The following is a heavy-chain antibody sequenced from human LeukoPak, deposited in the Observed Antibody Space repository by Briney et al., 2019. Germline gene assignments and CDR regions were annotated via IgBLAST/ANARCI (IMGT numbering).Heavy chain of an antibody. J-gene: IGHJ5*02. D-gene: IGHD3-10*01. CDR3: ARGGYYGSGNDFRFDP. CDR1: GGSISSYY. V-gene: IGHV4-59*01. Sequence: SETLSLTCTVSGGSISSYYWSWIRQPPGKGLECIGYIHYTGSTNYNPSLRSRVTISVDTSKSQFSLKLSSVTAADTAIYYCARGGYYGSGNDFRFDPWGQGTLVTVSS. CDR2: IHYTGST.